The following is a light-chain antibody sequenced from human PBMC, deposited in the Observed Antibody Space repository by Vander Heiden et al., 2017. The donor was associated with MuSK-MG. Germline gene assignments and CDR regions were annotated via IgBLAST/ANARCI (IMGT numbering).Light chain of an antibody. Sequence: DIQMTQSPSSLSASVGDRVTITCRASQGIGNDLGWYQQKPGKAPKRLISAASSLQSGVPSRFSGSGSGTEFTLTICSPQPEDFATYYCLQHNSYWTFGQGTKVEIK. CDR2: AAS. V-gene: IGKV1-17*01. J-gene: IGKJ1*01. CDR3: LQHNSYWT. CDR1: QGIGND.